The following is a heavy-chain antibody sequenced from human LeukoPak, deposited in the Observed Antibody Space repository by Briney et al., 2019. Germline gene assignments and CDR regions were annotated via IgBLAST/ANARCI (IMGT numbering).Heavy chain of an antibody. Sequence: GRSLRLSCAASGFTFSSYGMHWVRQAPGKGLEWVAVISYDGSNKYYADSVKGRFTISRDNSKNTLYLQMNSLRAEDTAVYYCATLVVPTSLNYYYYGTDVWGKGTTVTVSS. CDR3: ATLVVPTSLNYYYYGTDV. D-gene: IGHD2-2*01. V-gene: IGHV3-30*03. J-gene: IGHJ6*04. CDR2: ISYDGSNK. CDR1: GFTFSSYG.